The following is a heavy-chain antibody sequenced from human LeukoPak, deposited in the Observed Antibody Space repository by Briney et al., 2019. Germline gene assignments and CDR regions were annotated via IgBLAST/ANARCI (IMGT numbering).Heavy chain of an antibody. D-gene: IGHD6-13*01. CDR3: ARSSSSWEAYYYYYYMDV. CDR1: GGSISSYY. Sequence: SETLSLTCTVSGGSISSYYWSWLRQPPGKGLEWIGYIYYSGSTNYNPSLKSRVTISVDTSKNQFSLKLSSVTAADTAVYYCARSSSSWEAYYYYYYMDVWGKGTTVTVSS. J-gene: IGHJ6*03. V-gene: IGHV4-59*01. CDR2: IYYSGST.